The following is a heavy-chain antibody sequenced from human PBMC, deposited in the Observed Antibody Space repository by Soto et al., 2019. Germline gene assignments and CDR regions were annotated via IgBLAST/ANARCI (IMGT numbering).Heavy chain of an antibody. Sequence: QVTLKESGPVLVKPTETLTLTCTVSGFSLSNARMGVSWIRQPPGKALEWLAHIFSNDEKSYSTSLKSRLTISKDTSKSQVVLTMTNMDPVDTATYFCARIHGQPEYYYYGMDVWGQGTTVTVSS. V-gene: IGHV2-26*01. CDR2: IFSNDEK. CDR1: GFSLSNARMG. D-gene: IGHD2-2*01. CDR3: ARIHGQPEYYYYGMDV. J-gene: IGHJ6*02.